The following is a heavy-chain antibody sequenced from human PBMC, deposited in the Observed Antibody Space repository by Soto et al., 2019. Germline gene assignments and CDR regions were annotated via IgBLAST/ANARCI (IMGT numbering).Heavy chain of an antibody. CDR3: ARVGIYGDYGGHFDY. CDR2: ISAYNGNT. D-gene: IGHD4-17*01. V-gene: IGHV1-18*01. Sequence: ASVKGLCKASGYTFTSYGISWVRQAPGQGLEWMGWISAYNGNTNYAQKLQGRVTMTTDTSTSTAYMELRSLRSDDTAVYYCARVGIYGDYGGHFDYWGQGTLVTVSS. CDR1: GYTFTSYG. J-gene: IGHJ4*02.